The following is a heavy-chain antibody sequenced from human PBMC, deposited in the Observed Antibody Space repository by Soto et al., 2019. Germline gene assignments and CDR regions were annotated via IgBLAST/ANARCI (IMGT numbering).Heavy chain of an antibody. CDR2: ISTYKGNT. J-gene: IGHJ4*02. CDR3: AARSGRDPYYFDY. CDR1: GYTFTSYG. V-gene: IGHV1-18*01. D-gene: IGHD1-26*01. Sequence: EASVKVSCKASGYTFTSYGISWVRQAPGQGLEWMGWISTYKGNTNYAQKLQGRVTMTTDTSTSTAYMELRSLRSDDTAVYYCAARSGRDPYYFDYWGQGTLVTVSS.